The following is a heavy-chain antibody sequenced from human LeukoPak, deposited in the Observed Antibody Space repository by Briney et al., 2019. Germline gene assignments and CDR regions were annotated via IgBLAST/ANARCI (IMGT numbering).Heavy chain of an antibody. CDR1: GGSFSGYY. V-gene: IGHV4-34*01. Sequence: SETLSLTCALYGGSFSGYYWSWIREPPGKGLEWIGEIYHSGSTNYNLSLKSRVTISVDTSKNQFSLKLSSVTAPDTAMYYCARHGWDYPSGTYYTFDPWGQGTLVTVSS. J-gene: IGHJ5*02. CDR2: IYHSGST. D-gene: IGHD3-10*01. CDR3: ARHGWDYPSGTYYTFDP.